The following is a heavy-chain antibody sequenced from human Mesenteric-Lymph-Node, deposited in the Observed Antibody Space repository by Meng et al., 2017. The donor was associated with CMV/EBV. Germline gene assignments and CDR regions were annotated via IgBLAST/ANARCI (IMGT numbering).Heavy chain of an antibody. CDR1: GFTFSSYA. D-gene: IGHD3-22*01. J-gene: IGHJ4*02. CDR2: IRYDGSNK. CDR3: AKVPRAATWGYYDSSGSLYYFDY. Sequence: GESLKISCAASGFTFSSYAMHWVRQAPGKGLEWVAFIRYDGSNKYYADSVKGRFTISRDNSKNTLYLQMNSLRAEDTAVYYCAKVPRAATWGYYDSSGSLYYFDYWGQGTLVTVSS. V-gene: IGHV3-30*02.